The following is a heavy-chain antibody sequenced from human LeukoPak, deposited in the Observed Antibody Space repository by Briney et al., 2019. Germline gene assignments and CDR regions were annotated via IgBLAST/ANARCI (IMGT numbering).Heavy chain of an antibody. D-gene: IGHD6-6*01. J-gene: IGHJ5*02. V-gene: IGHV4-34*01. CDR2: INHSGST. CDR1: GGSFSGYY. CDR3: ARVSHSSSSANWFDP. Sequence: SETLSLTCAVYGGSFSGYYWSWIRQPPGKGLEWIGEINHSGSTNYNPSLKSRVTISVDKSKNQFSLKLSSVTAADTAVYYCARVSHSSSSANWFDPWGQGTLVTVSS.